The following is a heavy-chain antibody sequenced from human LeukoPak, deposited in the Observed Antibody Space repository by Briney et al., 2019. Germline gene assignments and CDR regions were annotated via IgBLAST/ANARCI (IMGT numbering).Heavy chain of an antibody. V-gene: IGHV4-39*07. CDR1: GGSISSSTSY. CDR2: IHYSGST. J-gene: IGHJ5*02. D-gene: IGHD4-17*01. Sequence: TASETLSLTCTVSGGSISSSTSYWGWIRQPPGKGLESIGTIHYSGSTYYNPSLKSRVTISLDTSKNQFSLNLNSVTAADTAVYYCARRVKTAATTSGDNWLDPWGQGTLVTVSS. CDR3: ARRVKTAATTSGDNWLDP.